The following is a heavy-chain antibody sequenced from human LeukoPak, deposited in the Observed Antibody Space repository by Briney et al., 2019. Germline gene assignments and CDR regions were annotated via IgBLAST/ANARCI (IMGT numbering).Heavy chain of an antibody. J-gene: IGHJ4*02. CDR1: GFIFSNAW. CDR3: ASYDYGDYVYYY. V-gene: IGHV4-59*01. D-gene: IGHD4-17*01. Sequence: GSLRLSCAASGFIFSNAWMSWVRQAPGKGLEWIGYIYYSGSTNYNPSLKSRVTISVDTSKNQFSLKLSSVTAADTAVYYCASYDYGDYVYYYWGQGTLVTVSS. CDR2: IYYSGST.